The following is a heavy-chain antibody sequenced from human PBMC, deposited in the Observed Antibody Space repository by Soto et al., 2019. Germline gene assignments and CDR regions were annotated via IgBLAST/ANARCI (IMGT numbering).Heavy chain of an antibody. CDR2: ISYDGSNK. CDR3: AKDVFSDVAAAPLQSGAFDI. Sequence: PGGSLRLSCAASGFTFSRYGMHWVRQAPGKGLEWVAVISYDGSNKYYADSVKGRFTISRDNSKNTLYLQMNSLRAEDTAVYYCAKDVFSDVAAAPLQSGAFDIWGQGTMVTVSS. J-gene: IGHJ3*02. V-gene: IGHV3-30*18. D-gene: IGHD6-13*01. CDR1: GFTFSRYG.